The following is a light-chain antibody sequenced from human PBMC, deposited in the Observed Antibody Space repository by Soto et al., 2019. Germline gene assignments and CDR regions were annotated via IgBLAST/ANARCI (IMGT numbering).Light chain of an antibody. CDR2: EVS. V-gene: IGLV2-23*02. Sequence: QSVLTQPASVSGSPGQSITISCTGTSSDVGSYNLVSWYQQHPGKAPKLMIYEVSKRPSGVSNRFSGSKSGNTASLTISGLQAEDEADYHCCSYAGSSTYVFGTGTQLTVL. J-gene: IGLJ1*01. CDR1: SSDVGSYNL. CDR3: CSYAGSSTYV.